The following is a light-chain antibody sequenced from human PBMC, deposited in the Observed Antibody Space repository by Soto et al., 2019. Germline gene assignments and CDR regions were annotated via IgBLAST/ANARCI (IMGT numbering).Light chain of an antibody. CDR2: GAS. CDR1: QSVNSNY. Sequence: EIVLTQSPGTLSLSPGERATLSCRASQSVNSNYLAWYQQKPGQGPRLLMYGASSRATGIPDRFSGSGSGTDFTLTISRLEPEDVAVYYCQQYANSPRTFGQGTKVEIK. V-gene: IGKV3-20*01. CDR3: QQYANSPRT. J-gene: IGKJ1*01.